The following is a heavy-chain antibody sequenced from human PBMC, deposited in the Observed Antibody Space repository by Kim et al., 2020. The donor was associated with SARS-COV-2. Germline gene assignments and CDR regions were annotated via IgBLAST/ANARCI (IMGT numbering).Heavy chain of an antibody. V-gene: IGHV4-39*01. CDR3: ANIRLGELSDDY. CDR2: IYYSGST. CDR1: GGSISSSSYY. J-gene: IGHJ4*02. Sequence: SETLSLTCTVSGGSISSSSYYWGWIRQPPGKGLEWIGSIYYSGSTYYNPSLKSRVTISVDTSKNQFSLKLSSVTAADTAVYYCANIRLGELSDDYWGQGTLVTVSS. D-gene: IGHD3-16*02.